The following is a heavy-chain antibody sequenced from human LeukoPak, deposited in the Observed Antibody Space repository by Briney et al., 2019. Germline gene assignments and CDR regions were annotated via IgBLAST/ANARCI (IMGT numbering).Heavy chain of an antibody. CDR2: ISTYNGNT. CDR3: ARARSDNYYQCDY. Sequence: GASVKVSCKASGYTFTNYGFSWVRQAPGQGLEWMGWISTYNGNTKYAQKLQGRVTMTTDTSTSTAYMDLRSLRSDDTAVYYCARARSDNYYQCDYWGQGTLVTVSS. CDR1: GYTFTNYG. D-gene: IGHD1-26*01. V-gene: IGHV1-18*01. J-gene: IGHJ4*02.